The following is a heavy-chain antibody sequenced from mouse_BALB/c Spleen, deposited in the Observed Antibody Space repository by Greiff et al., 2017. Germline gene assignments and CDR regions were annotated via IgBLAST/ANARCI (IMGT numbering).Heavy chain of an antibody. CDR2: IYPGNSDT. D-gene: IGHD2-1*01. CDR1: GYTFTSYW. CDR3: ASRGEGGNWFAY. V-gene: IGHV1-5*01. J-gene: IGHJ3*01. Sequence: EVQLQQSGTVLARPGASVKMSCKASGYTFTSYWMHWVKQRPGQGLEWIGAIYPGNSDTSYNQKFKGKAKLTAVTSTSTAYMELSSLTNEDSAVYYCASRGEGGNWFAYWGQGTLVTVSA.